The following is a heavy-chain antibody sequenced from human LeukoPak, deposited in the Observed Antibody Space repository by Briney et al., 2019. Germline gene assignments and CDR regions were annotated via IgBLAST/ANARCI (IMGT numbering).Heavy chain of an antibody. J-gene: IGHJ4*02. Sequence: GGSLRLSCAASGFIFSRCWMYWVRQVPGKGLVWVSRISSDGSDASYADSVEGRFAISRDSARNTLYLQMNSLRAEDTALYYCARSRDNVLDYWGQGTLVTVSS. D-gene: IGHD1-1*01. V-gene: IGHV3-74*01. CDR2: ISSDGSDA. CDR1: GFIFSRCW. CDR3: ARSRDNVLDY.